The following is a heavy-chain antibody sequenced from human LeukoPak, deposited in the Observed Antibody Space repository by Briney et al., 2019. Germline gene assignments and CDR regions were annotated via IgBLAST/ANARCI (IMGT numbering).Heavy chain of an antibody. CDR2: IYSSGST. CDR1: GASISSFH. J-gene: IGHJ4*02. Sequence: SETLSLTCTVSGASISSFHWTWIRQPAGEGLEWIGLIYSSGSTIYNPSLKSRVAMSVDMTKNHLSLKLSSVTAADTAMYYCARKDGDYWGQGTLVTVSS. CDR3: ARKDGDY. V-gene: IGHV4-4*07.